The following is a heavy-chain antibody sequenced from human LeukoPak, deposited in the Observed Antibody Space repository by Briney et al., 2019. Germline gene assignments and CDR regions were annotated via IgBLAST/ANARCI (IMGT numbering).Heavy chain of an antibody. Sequence: GGSLRLSCAASGFTFSSYSMNWVRQAPGKGLEWVSYISSSSSTIYYADSVKGRFTISRDNSKNTLYLQMDSLRGEDTAVYYCAKDFRIGYSAHFDYWGQGALVTVSS. D-gene: IGHD2-21*01. CDR3: AKDFRIGYSAHFDY. CDR1: GFTFSSYS. CDR2: ISSSSSTI. V-gene: IGHV3-48*01. J-gene: IGHJ4*02.